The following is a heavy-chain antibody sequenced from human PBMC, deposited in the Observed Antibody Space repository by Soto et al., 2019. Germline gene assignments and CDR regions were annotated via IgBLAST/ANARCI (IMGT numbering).Heavy chain of an antibody. Sequence: QFQLVESGGGVVQPGRSLRLSCAASGFSFSDYGMHWVRQAPGKGLEWVAVIWYDGNNKYYVDSVKGRFTISRDNSKNTVHLQMNSLRAEDTAVYYCARGSHNWTSEKFYYYYNMDVWGQGTTVTVSS. D-gene: IGHD1-20*01. CDR1: GFSFSDYG. CDR3: ARGSHNWTSEKFYYYYNMDV. CDR2: IWYDGNNK. V-gene: IGHV3-33*01. J-gene: IGHJ6*02.